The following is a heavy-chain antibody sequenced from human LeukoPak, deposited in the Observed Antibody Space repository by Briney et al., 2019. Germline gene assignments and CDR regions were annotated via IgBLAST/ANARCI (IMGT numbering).Heavy chain of an antibody. Sequence: GGSLRLSCAASGFTFSNYWMHWVRQAPGKGLEWVSNINSDGSMTCYADSVKGRFTISRDNAKNSLYLQMNSLRAEDTAVYYCAVFSESFAWGQGSPVTVSS. CDR2: INSDGSMT. CDR3: AVFSESFA. CDR1: GFTFSNYW. D-gene: IGHD2/OR15-2a*01. V-gene: IGHV3-74*01. J-gene: IGHJ5*02.